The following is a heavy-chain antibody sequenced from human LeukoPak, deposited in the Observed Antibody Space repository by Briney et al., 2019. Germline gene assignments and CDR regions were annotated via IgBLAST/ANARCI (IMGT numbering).Heavy chain of an antibody. D-gene: IGHD3-22*01. Sequence: SETLSLTCAVSSGSISSSNYYWGWIRQPPGKGLEWIGSIYYSGSAYYNPSLKSRVTISVDTSKNQFSLKLSSVTAADTAPYYCARLFYDSSGYYYFDYWGQGTLVTVSS. J-gene: IGHJ4*02. CDR3: ARLFYDSSGYYYFDY. CDR1: SGSISSSNYY. V-gene: IGHV4-39*01. CDR2: IYYSGSA.